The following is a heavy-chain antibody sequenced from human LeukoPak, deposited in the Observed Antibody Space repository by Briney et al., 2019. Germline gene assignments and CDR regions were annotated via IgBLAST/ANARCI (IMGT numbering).Heavy chain of an antibody. Sequence: GGSLRLSCAASGFSFSTYTMNWVRQAPGKGLEWVSYISSSSDTLLYADSVKGRFIISRDNAKNSLFLQMNSLRAEDTAVYYCARDFDYWGQGTLVTVSS. V-gene: IGHV3-48*04. CDR3: ARDFDY. J-gene: IGHJ4*02. CDR2: ISSSSDTL. CDR1: GFSFSTYT.